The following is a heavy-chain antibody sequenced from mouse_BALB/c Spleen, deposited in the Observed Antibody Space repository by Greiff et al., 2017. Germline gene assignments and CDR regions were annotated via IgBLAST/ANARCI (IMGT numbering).Heavy chain of an antibody. Sequence: EVKLMESGGGLVQPGGSRKLSCAASGFTFSSFGMHWVRQAPEKGLEWVAYISSGSSTIYYTDTVKGRFTISRDNPKNTLFLQMTSLRSEDTAMYYCARSDYGRYYFDYWGQGTTLTVSS. V-gene: IGHV5-17*02. J-gene: IGHJ2*01. CDR3: ARSDYGRYYFDY. CDR1: GFTFSSFG. D-gene: IGHD1-2*01. CDR2: ISSGSSTI.